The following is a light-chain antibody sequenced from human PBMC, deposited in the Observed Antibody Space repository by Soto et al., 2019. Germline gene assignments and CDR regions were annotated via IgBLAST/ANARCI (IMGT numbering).Light chain of an antibody. J-gene: IGKJ4*01. CDR3: QQYDNLLLT. V-gene: IGKV1-33*01. CDR1: QDISNY. CDR2: DAS. Sequence: DIPMTQSPSSLSASVGDRFTITCQASQDISNYLNWYQQKPGKAPKLLIYDASNLETGVPSRFSGSGSGTDFTFTISSLQPEDIATYYCQQYDNLLLTFGGGTKVEIK.